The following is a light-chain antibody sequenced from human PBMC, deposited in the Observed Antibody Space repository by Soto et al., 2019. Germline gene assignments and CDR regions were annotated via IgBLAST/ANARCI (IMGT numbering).Light chain of an antibody. J-gene: IGLJ1*01. CDR3: CLYVGGRTYV. V-gene: IGLV2-23*01. CDR1: VGL. CDR2: DDT. Sequence: QPVLAHPASVSGSPGQSITISCTGTVGLVSWYQQHPGKVPKLIIYDDTKRPSGVSSRFSGSKSGNTASLTISGLQTEDEADYYCCLYVGGRTYVFGTATKVTVL.